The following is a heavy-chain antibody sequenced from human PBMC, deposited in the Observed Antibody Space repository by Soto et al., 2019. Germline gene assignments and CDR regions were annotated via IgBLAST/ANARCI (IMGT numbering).Heavy chain of an antibody. J-gene: IGHJ4*02. D-gene: IGHD5-12*01. CDR1: GYTFTSYA. V-gene: IGHV1-3*01. Sequence: QVQLVQSGAEVKKPGASVKVSCKASGYTFTSYAMHWVRQAPGQRLEWMGWIHAGNGNTRYSQKCQGRVTITRDTSASTAYMELSSLRSEDMAVYYWARVGESGYGYLCDYWGQGNLVTVSS. CDR2: IHAGNGNT. CDR3: ARVGESGYGYLCDY.